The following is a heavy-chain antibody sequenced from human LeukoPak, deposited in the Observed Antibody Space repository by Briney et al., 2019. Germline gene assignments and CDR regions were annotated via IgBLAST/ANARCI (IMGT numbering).Heavy chain of an antibody. CDR2: IKHDGSED. Sequence: PGGSLRLSCAASGFTFSNYWMTWVRQAPGKGLEWVANIKHDGSEDYYLDSVKGRFTISRDNAKNSLYLQMNSLRAEDTAVYYCARGGYSGYGVYFDYWGQGTLVTVSS. D-gene: IGHD5-12*01. CDR1: GFTFSNYW. J-gene: IGHJ4*02. V-gene: IGHV3-7*01. CDR3: ARGGYSGYGVYFDY.